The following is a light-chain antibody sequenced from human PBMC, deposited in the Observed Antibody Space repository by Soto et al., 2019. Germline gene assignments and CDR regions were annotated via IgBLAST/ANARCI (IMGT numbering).Light chain of an antibody. Sequence: EIVLTQSPGTLSLSPGERATLSCRASQSVSSNFLAWYQQKPGQAPRLLIFGASSRATGIPDRFSGSGSGTDFTLTISRREPEDFAVYYCQQYGSSPPMYTFGQGTKLQIK. CDR2: GAS. V-gene: IGKV3-20*01. CDR1: QSVSSNF. J-gene: IGKJ2*01. CDR3: QQYGSSPPMYT.